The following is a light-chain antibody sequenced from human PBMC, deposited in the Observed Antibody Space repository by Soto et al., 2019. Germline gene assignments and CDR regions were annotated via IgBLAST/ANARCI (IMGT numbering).Light chain of an antibody. CDR3: SSHGGSNAFYV. J-gene: IGLJ1*01. CDR2: EVS. Sequence: QSALTQPPSASGSPGQSVTISCSGTTSDIGAYNYVSWYQRQHPGKPPKLIIFEVSQRPSGVPDRFSGSKSGNTAYLTVSGLQAEDEADYYCSSHGGSNAFYVFGTGTKATVL. CDR1: TSDIGAYNY. V-gene: IGLV2-8*01.